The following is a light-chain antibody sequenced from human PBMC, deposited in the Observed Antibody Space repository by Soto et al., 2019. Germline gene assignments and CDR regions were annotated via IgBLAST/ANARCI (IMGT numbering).Light chain of an antibody. V-gene: IGLV2-14*01. J-gene: IGLJ1*01. CDR2: EVS. Sequence: QSVLTQPASVSGSPGQSITISCTGSSTDVGAYNYVSWYQQYPGQAPNLLIYEVSRRPSGFSHRFSGSKSVNTASLTISGLQAEDEAHYYCNSYTTMNPYVFGTGTKVTVL. CDR3: NSYTTMNPYV. CDR1: STDVGAYNY.